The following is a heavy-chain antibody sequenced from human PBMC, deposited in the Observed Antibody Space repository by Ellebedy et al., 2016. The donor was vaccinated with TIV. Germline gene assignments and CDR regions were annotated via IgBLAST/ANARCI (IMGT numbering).Heavy chain of an antibody. CDR2: ISGSGDGT. J-gene: IGHJ4*02. V-gene: IGHV3-23*01. D-gene: IGHD3-9*01. CDR1: GFTFSSYA. CDR3: ATGYDFLTGRDY. Sequence: GGSLRLXCAASGFTFSSYAMSWVRQAPGKGLEWVSAISGSGDGTYYADSVKGRFTISRDNTRNTVYLQMNRLRVEDTALYYCATGYDFLTGRDYWGQGTLVTVSS.